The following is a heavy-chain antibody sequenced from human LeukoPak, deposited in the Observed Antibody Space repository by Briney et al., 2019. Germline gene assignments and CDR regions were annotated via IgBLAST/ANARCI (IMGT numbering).Heavy chain of an antibody. D-gene: IGHD3-9*01. CDR3: TTQGPYDILTGFGYYFDY. V-gene: IGHV3-15*01. Sequence: GGSLRLSCAASGFTFSNAWMSWVRQAPGKGLEWVGRIKSKTDGGTTDYAAPVKSRFTISRDDSKNTLYLQMNSLKTEDTAVYYCTTQGPYDILTGFGYYFDYWGQGTLVTVSS. CDR2: IKSKTDGGTT. J-gene: IGHJ4*02. CDR1: GFTFSNAW.